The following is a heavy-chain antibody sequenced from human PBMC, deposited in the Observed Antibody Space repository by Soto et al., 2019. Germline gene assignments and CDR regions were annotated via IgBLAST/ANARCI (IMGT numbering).Heavy chain of an antibody. V-gene: IGHV1-69*06. J-gene: IGHJ3*02. CDR3: ARGGYSYGHPDAFDI. CDR2: IIPIFGTA. CDR1: GGPFRSYA. D-gene: IGHD5-18*01. Sequence: SLEVSCQASGGPFRSYAISWVRQAPGQGLEWMGGIIPIFGTANYAQKFQGRVTITADKSTSTAYMGLSSLRSEDTAVYYCARGGYSYGHPDAFDIWGQGKMVTGSS.